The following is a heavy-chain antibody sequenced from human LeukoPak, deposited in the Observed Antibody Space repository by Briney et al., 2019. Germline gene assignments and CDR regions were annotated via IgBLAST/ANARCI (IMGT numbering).Heavy chain of an antibody. CDR2: IYSGGST. Sequence: GGSLRLSCAASGFTVSSNYMSWVRQAPGKGLEWVSVIYSGGSTYYADSVKGRFTISRDNSKNTLYLQMNSLRAEDTAVYYCVRGIMVYATYAFDIWGQGTMVTASS. CDR1: GFTVSSNY. V-gene: IGHV3-53*01. J-gene: IGHJ3*02. CDR3: VRGIMVYATYAFDI. D-gene: IGHD2-8*01.